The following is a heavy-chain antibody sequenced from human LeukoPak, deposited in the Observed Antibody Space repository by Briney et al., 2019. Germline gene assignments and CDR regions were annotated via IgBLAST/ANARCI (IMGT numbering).Heavy chain of an antibody. Sequence: GGSLRLSCAASGLTFSNFGMSWVRQAPGKGLEWVSIISSSGGNTYYADSVKGRLTISRDNSKNTLYLQMNSLRVEDTAVYYCANEVGPFDLWGQGTMVTISS. CDR3: ANEVGPFDL. V-gene: IGHV3-23*01. D-gene: IGHD1-26*01. CDR2: ISSSGGNT. CDR1: GLTFSNFG. J-gene: IGHJ3*01.